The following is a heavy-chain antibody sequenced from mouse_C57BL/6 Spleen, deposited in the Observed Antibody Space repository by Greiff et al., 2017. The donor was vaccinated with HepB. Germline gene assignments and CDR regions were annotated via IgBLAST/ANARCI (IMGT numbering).Heavy chain of an antibody. J-gene: IGHJ3*01. CDR3: TPCYGSSYGFAY. CDR1: GFNIKDYY. Sequence: EVQLQQSGAELVRPGASVKLSCTASGFNIKDYYMHWVKQRPEQGLEWIGRIDPEDGDTEYAPKFQGKATMTADTSSNTAYLQLSSLTSEDTAVYYCTPCYGSSYGFAYWGQGTLVTVSA. CDR2: IDPEDGDT. V-gene: IGHV14-1*01. D-gene: IGHD1-1*01.